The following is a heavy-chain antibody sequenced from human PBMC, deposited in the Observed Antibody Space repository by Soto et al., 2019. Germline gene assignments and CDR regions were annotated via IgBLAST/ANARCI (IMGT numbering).Heavy chain of an antibody. V-gene: IGHV4-39*01. CDR1: GGSISTSRYY. D-gene: IGHD2-15*01. Sequence: ASETRSLTWTGSGGSISTSRYYWGWIRQPPRKGLEWIGSIYYSGSTYYNPSLKSRVTISVDTSKNQFSLKLSSVTAADTAVYYCARHFWRIYCSGGSCYHRWGQGTLVIVSS. J-gene: IGHJ1*01. CDR3: ARHFWRIYCSGGSCYHR. CDR2: IYYSGST.